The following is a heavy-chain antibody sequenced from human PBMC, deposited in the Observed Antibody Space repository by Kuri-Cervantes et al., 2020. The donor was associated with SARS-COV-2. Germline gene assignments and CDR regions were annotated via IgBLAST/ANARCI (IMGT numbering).Heavy chain of an antibody. Sequence: GESLKISCAASGFTFSSYSMNWVRQAPGKGLEWVSSISSSCSYIYYADSVKGRFTISRDNAKNSLYLQMNSLRAEDTAVYYCARDGGAAAGPSNWFDPWGQGTLVTVSS. D-gene: IGHD6-13*01. CDR2: ISSSCSYI. CDR3: ARDGGAAAGPSNWFDP. CDR1: GFTFSSYS. J-gene: IGHJ5*02. V-gene: IGHV3-21*01.